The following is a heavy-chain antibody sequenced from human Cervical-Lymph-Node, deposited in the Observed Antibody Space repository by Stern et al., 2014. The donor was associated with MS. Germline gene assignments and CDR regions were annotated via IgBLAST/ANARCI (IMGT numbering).Heavy chain of an antibody. CDR2: IMPLLGTA. CDR1: GGSLSTLD. D-gene: IGHD6-13*01. J-gene: IGHJ4*02. Sequence: QVQLVQSGAEVKRPGSSVTVSCKTSGGSLSTLDISWVRQAPGQGLEWVGEIMPLLGTAHYAQKFKGRLTIPADDSTSTVYMELSSLKSEDTAIYFCARHQAGIAANWGQGTLVTVTS. CDR3: ARHQAGIAAN. V-gene: IGHV1-69*19.